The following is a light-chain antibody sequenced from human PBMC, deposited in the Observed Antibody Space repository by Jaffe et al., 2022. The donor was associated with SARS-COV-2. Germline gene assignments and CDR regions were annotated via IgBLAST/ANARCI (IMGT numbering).Light chain of an antibody. CDR3: QSTDSSRSYWV. CDR1: ALPKQY. J-gene: IGLJ3*02. CDR2: KDN. Sequence: SYELTQPPSVSVSPGQTARITCSGDALPKQYAYWYQQKPGQAPTLVIYKDNERPSGIPERFSGSSSGTTVTLTISGVQAEDEADYYCQSTDSSRSYWVFGGGTKLTVL. V-gene: IGLV3-25*03.